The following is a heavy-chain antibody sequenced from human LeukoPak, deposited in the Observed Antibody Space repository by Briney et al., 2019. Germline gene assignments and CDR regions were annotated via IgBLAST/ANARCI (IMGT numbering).Heavy chain of an antibody. J-gene: IGHJ3*02. V-gene: IGHV1-46*01. CDR2: INPSGGTT. CDR1: GYTFTSYL. Sequence: GASVKVSCKASGYTFTSYLMHWVRQAPGQGLEWVGLINPSGGTTKYAQRFQGRVTMTRDMSTSTVYMDLSSLTSEDTAVYYCARDLYSSGWEGGAFDIWGQGTMVTVSS. D-gene: IGHD6-19*01. CDR3: ARDLYSSGWEGGAFDI.